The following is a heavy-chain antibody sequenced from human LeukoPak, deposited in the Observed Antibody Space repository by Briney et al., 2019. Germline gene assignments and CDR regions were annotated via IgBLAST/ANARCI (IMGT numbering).Heavy chain of an antibody. V-gene: IGHV3-23*01. J-gene: IGHJ4*02. D-gene: IGHD2-2*03. CDR1: GFTFSSYG. CDR3: AKDSHWILFDD. CDR2: ISGSGGST. Sequence: GGTLRLSCAASGFTFSSYGMSWVRQAPGKGLEWVSAISGSGGSTYYADSVKGRFTISRDNSKNTLYLQMNSLRAEDTAVYYCAKDSHWILFDDWGQGTLVTVSS.